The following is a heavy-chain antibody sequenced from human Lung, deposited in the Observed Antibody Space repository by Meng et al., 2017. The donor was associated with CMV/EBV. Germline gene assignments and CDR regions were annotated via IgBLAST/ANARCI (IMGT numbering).Heavy chain of an antibody. CDR3: AKDLLLFGGANAYFDS. CDR1: GFSFDNYG. D-gene: IGHD3/OR15-3a*01. V-gene: IGHV3-30*02. Sequence: GESXKISCAASGFSFDNYGMHWVRQTPGKGLEWVAFIRHDGTTKFYGDSVKGRFTISRDNSKNTVYLQMNRLRPEETAVYYCAKDLLLFGGANAYFDSWGQGTXVTVSS. CDR2: IRHDGTTK. J-gene: IGHJ4*02.